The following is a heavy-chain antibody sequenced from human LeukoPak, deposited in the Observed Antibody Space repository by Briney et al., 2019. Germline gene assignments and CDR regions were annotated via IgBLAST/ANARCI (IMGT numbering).Heavy chain of an antibody. J-gene: IGHJ4*02. D-gene: IGHD4-17*01. V-gene: IGHV3-30*18. CDR1: GFTFSSYG. CDR2: ISYDGSNK. Sequence: PGGSLRLSCAASGFTFSSYGMHWVRQAPGKGLEWVAVISYDGSNKYYADSVKGRFTISRDNSKNTLYLQMNSLRAEDTAVYYCAKEKGYGDYGGGFDYWGQGTLVTVSS. CDR3: AKEKGYGDYGGGFDY.